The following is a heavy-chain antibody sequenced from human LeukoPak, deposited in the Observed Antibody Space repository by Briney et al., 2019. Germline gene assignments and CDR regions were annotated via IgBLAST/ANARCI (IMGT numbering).Heavy chain of an antibody. CDR3: ARVLTWNDVSVDAFDI. Sequence: GGSLRLSCAAPGFNFSSYSMNWVRQAPGKGLEWVANIKQDGSEKYYVDSVKGRFTISRDNAKNSLYLQMNSLRAEDTAVYYCARVLTWNDVSVDAFDIWGQGTMVTVSS. CDR2: IKQDGSEK. CDR1: GFNFSSYS. D-gene: IGHD1-1*01. V-gene: IGHV3-7*01. J-gene: IGHJ3*02.